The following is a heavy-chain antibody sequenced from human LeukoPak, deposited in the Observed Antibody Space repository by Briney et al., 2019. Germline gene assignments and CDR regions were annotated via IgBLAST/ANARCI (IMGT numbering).Heavy chain of an antibody. Sequence: PGRSLRLSCAASGFTFSSYGMHWVRQAPGKGLEWVAVISYDGSNKYYADSVKGRFTISRDNSKNTLYLQMNSLRAEDTAVYYCARLTWSLGSYMDVWGKGTTVTVSS. D-gene: IGHD2-15*01. CDR2: ISYDGSNK. CDR1: GFTFSSYG. V-gene: IGHV3-30*03. J-gene: IGHJ6*03. CDR3: ARLTWSLGSYMDV.